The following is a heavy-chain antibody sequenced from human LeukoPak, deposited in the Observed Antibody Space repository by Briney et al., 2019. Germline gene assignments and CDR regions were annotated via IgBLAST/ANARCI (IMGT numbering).Heavy chain of an antibody. D-gene: IGHD6-13*01. CDR1: GFTFSDYY. CDR3: ARSAAAANYYYYMDV. CDR2: ISSSGSTI. V-gene: IGHV3-11*01. Sequence: EGSLRLSCAASGFTFSDYYMSWIRQAPGKGLEWVSYISSSGSTIYYADSVKGRFTISRDNAKNSLYLQMNSLRAEDTAVYYCARSAAAANYYYYMDVWGKGTTVTVSS. J-gene: IGHJ6*03.